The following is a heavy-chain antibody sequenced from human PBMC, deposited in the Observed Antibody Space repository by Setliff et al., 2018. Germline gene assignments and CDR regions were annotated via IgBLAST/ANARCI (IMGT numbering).Heavy chain of an antibody. J-gene: IGHJ4*02. V-gene: IGHV4-59*02. Sequence: SETLSLTCTVSGGSVRSHYWSWIRHSPGKGLEWIGFIFYSGDTKSNPSLKSRVTMSVDTSKNQFSLKLKSVTAADTAVYYCARAPGRNIRGDYWGQGALVTVSS. CDR1: GGSVRSHY. CDR3: ARAPGRNIRGDY. D-gene: IGHD3-10*01. CDR2: IFYSGDT.